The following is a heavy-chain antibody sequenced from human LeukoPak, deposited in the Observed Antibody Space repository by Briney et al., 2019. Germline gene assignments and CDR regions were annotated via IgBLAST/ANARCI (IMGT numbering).Heavy chain of an antibody. CDR1: TVSGSSGNW. Sequence: SETLSLTCALSTVSGSSGNWWSWVRQPPGKGLEWIGEVHKTGKTDYNPSLKTRVTISIDASKNQLSLELTSVTAADAAVYYCARELLGAPTPGAYWGQGTRVTVSS. D-gene: IGHD7-27*01. CDR3: ARELLGAPTPGAY. CDR2: VHKTGKT. V-gene: IGHV4-4*02. J-gene: IGHJ4*02.